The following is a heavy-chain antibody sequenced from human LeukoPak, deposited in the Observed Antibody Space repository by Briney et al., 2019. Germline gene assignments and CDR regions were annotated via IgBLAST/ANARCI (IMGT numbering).Heavy chain of an antibody. Sequence: ASVKVSCKASGYTFTGYYMHWVRQAPGQGLEWMGQINPNSGGTNYAQKFQGRVTMTRDTSISTAYMELSRLRSDDTAVYYCARDRNYYDSSGYYYVRDAFDIWGQGTMVTVSS. D-gene: IGHD3-22*01. CDR2: INPNSGGT. CDR3: ARDRNYYDSSGYYYVRDAFDI. CDR1: GYTFTGYY. V-gene: IGHV1-2*06. J-gene: IGHJ3*02.